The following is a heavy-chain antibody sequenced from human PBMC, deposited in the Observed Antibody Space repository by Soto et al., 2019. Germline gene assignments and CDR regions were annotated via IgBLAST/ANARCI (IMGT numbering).Heavy chain of an antibody. CDR1: GFTFSSYA. CDR2: ISSNGGST. Sequence: GGSLRLSCSASGFTFSSYAMHWVRQAPGKGLEYVSAISSNGGSTYYADSVKGRFTISRDNSKNTLYLQMSSLRAEDTAVYYCVNYTYSSGWSGLFDYWGQGTLVTVSS. D-gene: IGHD6-19*01. V-gene: IGHV3-64D*06. CDR3: VNYTYSSGWSGLFDY. J-gene: IGHJ4*02.